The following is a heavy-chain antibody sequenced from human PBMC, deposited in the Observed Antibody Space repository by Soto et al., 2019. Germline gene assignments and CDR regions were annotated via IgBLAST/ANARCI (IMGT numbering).Heavy chain of an antibody. D-gene: IGHD3-16*02. CDR2: FSYAGHT. CDR1: GASISGHS. CDR3: AREVIVMIPDAPSNWFDP. J-gene: IGHJ5*02. V-gene: IGHV4-59*11. Sequence: SETLSLTCTVSGASISGHSWSWIRQSPGKGLEWIGCFSYAGHTGYNPSLKSRLSISADTSSNQISLRLNSVTAADTAIYYCAREVIVMIPDAPSNWFDPWGPGTLVTVSS.